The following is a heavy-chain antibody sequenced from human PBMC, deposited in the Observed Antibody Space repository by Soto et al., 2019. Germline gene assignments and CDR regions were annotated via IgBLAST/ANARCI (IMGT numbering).Heavy chain of an antibody. J-gene: IGHJ4*02. CDR1: GGTFSSYA. CDR2: IIPIFGTA. Sequence: ASVKVSCKASGGTFSSYAISWVRQAPGQGLEWMGGIIPIFGTANYAQKFQGRVTITADESTSTAYMELSSLRSEDTAVYYCARHYDILTGVDYWGQGTLVTVPS. V-gene: IGHV1-69*13. D-gene: IGHD3-9*01. CDR3: ARHYDILTGVDY.